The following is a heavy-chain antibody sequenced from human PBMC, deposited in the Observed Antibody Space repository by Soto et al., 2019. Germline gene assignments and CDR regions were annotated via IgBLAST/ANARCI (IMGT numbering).Heavy chain of an antibody. D-gene: IGHD2-2*01. CDR2: TYHSGST. CDR3: ARVPDR. V-gene: IGHV4-30-2*01. Sequence: SETLSLTCTVSGGSISSGGYSWSWIRQPPGKGLEWIGYTYHSGSTYYNPSLKSRVTISVDRSKNQFSLKLSSVTATDTAVYYCARVPDRWGQGTLVTVSS. CDR1: GGSISSGGYS. J-gene: IGHJ5*02.